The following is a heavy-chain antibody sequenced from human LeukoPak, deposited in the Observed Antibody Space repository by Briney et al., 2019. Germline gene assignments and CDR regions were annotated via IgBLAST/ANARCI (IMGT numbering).Heavy chain of an antibody. CDR2: IYHSGVT. V-gene: IGHV4-59*01. D-gene: IGHD1-20*01. CDR1: AGSINTYY. Sequence: SETLSLTCTVSAGSINTYYWNWIRQPPGKGLEWIGYIYHSGVTNSNPSLKSRVTISVDTSKNQFSLNLSSVTAADTAVYYCAGDPYNYKWFDIWGQGTLVTVSS. J-gene: IGHJ5*02. CDR3: AGDPYNYKWFDI.